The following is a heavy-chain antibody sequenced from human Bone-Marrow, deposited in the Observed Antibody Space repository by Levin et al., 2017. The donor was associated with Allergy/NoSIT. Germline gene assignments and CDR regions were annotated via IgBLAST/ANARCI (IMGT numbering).Heavy chain of an antibody. D-gene: IGHD5-12*01. CDR1: GGTFSRFA. V-gene: IGHV1-69*04. Sequence: HGESLKISCKASGGTFSRFAISWVRQAPGQGLEWMGRIIPIIGLPDYAQRFQDRITITADRSASTAYLEMRSLRSEDTAVYYCARPMSTGATRGLDYWGQGSLITVSS. J-gene: IGHJ4*02. CDR2: IIPIIGLP. CDR3: ARPMSTGATRGLDY.